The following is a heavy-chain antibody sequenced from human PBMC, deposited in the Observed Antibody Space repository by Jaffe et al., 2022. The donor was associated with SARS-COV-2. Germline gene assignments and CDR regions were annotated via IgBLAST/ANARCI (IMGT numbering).Heavy chain of an antibody. V-gene: IGHV3-23*01. D-gene: IGHD2-2*02. J-gene: IGHJ4*02. CDR2: ISGSGGST. CDR1: GFTFSSYA. Sequence: EVQLLESGGGLVQPGGSLRLSCAASGFTFSSYAMSWVRQAPGKGLEWVSAISGSGGSTYYADSVKGRFTISRDNSKNTLYLQMNSLRAEDTAVYYCAKDLSDIVVVPAAIVLDYWGQGTLVTVSS. CDR3: AKDLSDIVVVPAAIVLDY.